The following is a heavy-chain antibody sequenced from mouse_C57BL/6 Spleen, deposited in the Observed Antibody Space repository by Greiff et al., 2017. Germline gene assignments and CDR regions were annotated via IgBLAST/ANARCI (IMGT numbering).Heavy chain of an antibody. CDR3: ARLAFAY. CDR2: ISSGSSTI. V-gene: IGHV5-17*01. D-gene: IGHD2-4*01. CDR1: GFTFSNYG. J-gene: IGHJ3*01. Sequence: EVKLVESGGGLVKPGGSLKLSCAASGFTFSNYGMHWVRQAPEKGLEWVAYISSGSSTIYSADTVKGRYTISRDNAKNTLFLQMNCVRSEDTAMYYCARLAFAYWGQGTLGTGSA.